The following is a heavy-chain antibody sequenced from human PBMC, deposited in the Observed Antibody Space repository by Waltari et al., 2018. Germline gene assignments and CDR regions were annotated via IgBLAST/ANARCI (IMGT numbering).Heavy chain of an antibody. J-gene: IGHJ6*02. CDR1: GFTFSRYW. D-gene: IGHD6-13*01. V-gene: IGHV3-74*01. CDR3: ARVATKTYSSPVPGRPYYYGMDV. Sequence: EEQLVESGGGLVQPGESLRLSCAASGFTFSRYWMDWVRQAPGKGLVWVSRINRDGRSTIYAESVKGRFTISRDNAKNTLYVQMNRLRAEDTAVYYCARVATKTYSSPVPGRPYYYGMDVWGQGTTVTVSS. CDR2: INRDGRST.